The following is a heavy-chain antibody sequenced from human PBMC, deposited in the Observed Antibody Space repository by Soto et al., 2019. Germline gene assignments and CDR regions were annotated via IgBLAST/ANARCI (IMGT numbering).Heavy chain of an antibody. CDR1: GFTVSSNY. J-gene: IGHJ6*02. V-gene: IGHV3-53*01. Sequence: PGGSLRLSCAASGFTVSSNYMSWVRQAPGKGLEWVSVIYSGGSTYYADSVKGRFTISRDNSKNTLYLQMNSPRAEDTAVYYCVTADYYGMDVWGQGTTVTVSS. CDR2: IYSGGST. CDR3: VTADYYGMDV.